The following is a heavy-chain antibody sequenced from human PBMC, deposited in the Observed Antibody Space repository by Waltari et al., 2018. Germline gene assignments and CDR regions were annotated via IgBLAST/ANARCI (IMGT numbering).Heavy chain of an antibody. CDR2: ISWNSGSI. J-gene: IGHJ4*02. D-gene: IGHD3-16*01. V-gene: IGHV3-9*01. CDR3: VKSQSSTLNDYTNNFDH. Sequence: EVQVVESGGGSVQPGRSLRLSCLASGFTFDDYSMPLVRQPPGKGLEWVSGISWNSGSIDYADSVKGRFAISRDNTKNSLFLEMSSLRIEDTAFYYCVKSQSSTLNDYTNNFDHWGQGTLVTVSS. CDR1: GFTFDDYS.